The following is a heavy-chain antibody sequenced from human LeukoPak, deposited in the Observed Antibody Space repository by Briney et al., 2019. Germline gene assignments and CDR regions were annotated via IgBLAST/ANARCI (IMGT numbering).Heavy chain of an antibody. V-gene: IGHV4-61*02. CDR3: ARETSQKGAHYMDV. CDR1: GGSISSGSYY. CDR2: IYPSGST. J-gene: IGHJ6*03. D-gene: IGHD3-16*01. Sequence: PSQTLSLTCTVSGGSISSGSYYWSWIRQPAGKGLEWIGRIYPSGSTNYNPSLKSRVSMSVDTSKNQFSLKLSSVTAADTAVYYCARETSQKGAHYMDVWGKGTTVTISS.